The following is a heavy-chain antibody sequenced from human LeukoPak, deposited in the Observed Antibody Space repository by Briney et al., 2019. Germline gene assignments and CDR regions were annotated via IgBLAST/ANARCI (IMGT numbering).Heavy chain of an antibody. CDR2: ISGSGGST. CDR3: AKGIDGITGFPGVYFDY. D-gene: IGHD1-20*01. J-gene: IGHJ4*02. V-gene: IGHV3-23*01. Sequence: GGSLRLSCAASGFSFSSYAMSWVRQAPGKGQEWVSAISGSGGSTYYADSVTGRFTTARDNSRNTLDLQMNSLRAEDTAVYYWAKGIDGITGFPGVYFDYWGQGTLVTVSS. CDR1: GFSFSSYA.